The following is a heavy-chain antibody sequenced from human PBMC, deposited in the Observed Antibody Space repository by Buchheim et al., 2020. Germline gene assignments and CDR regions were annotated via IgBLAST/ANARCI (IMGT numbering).Heavy chain of an antibody. Sequence: EVQLVESGGGLVQPGGSLRLSCAASGFTFSSYWMSWVRQAPGKGLEWVANIKQDGSEKYYVDSVKGRFTTSRDNAKNSLYLQMNSLRAEDTAVYYCAREYSSGWYGGYVWFDPWGQGTL. D-gene: IGHD6-19*01. V-gene: IGHV3-7*01. J-gene: IGHJ5*02. CDR3: AREYSSGWYGGYVWFDP. CDR1: GFTFSSYW. CDR2: IKQDGSEK.